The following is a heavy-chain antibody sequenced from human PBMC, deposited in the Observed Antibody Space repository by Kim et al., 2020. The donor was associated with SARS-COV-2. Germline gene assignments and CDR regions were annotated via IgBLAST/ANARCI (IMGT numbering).Heavy chain of an antibody. V-gene: IGHV1-3*01. Sequence: KFPGRVTITRDTSASTAYMELSSLRSEDTAVYYCARVGYYYDSSGYYYGYWGQGTLVTVSS. J-gene: IGHJ4*02. CDR3: ARVGYYYDSSGYYYGY. D-gene: IGHD3-22*01.